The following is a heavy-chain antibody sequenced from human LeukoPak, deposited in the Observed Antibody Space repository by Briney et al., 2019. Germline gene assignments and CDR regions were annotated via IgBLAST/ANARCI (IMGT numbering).Heavy chain of an antibody. D-gene: IGHD2-15*01. CDR2: INHSGST. CDR1: GGSFSGYY. Sequence: SETLSLTCAVYGGSFSGYYWSWIRQPPGKGLEWIGEINHSGSTNYNPSLKSRVTISLDTSKNQFSLKLSSVTAADTAVYYCAREYCSGGSCYAHFDYWGQGTLVTVSS. J-gene: IGHJ4*02. CDR3: AREYCSGGSCYAHFDY. V-gene: IGHV4-34*01.